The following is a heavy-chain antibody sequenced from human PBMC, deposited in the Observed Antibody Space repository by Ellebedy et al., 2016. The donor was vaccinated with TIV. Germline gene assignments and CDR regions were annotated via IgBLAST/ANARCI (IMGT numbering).Heavy chain of an antibody. CDR1: GFSFSTHG. Sequence: PGGSLRLSCTGSGFSFSTHGMHWVRQPPGKGLEWVALIWSDGSIENYEDSVKGRFTISRDKSNNTVYLQMNSLRVEDTAVYYCARDRHCVGGRCYSVWGQGTLVTVSS. CDR3: ARDRHCVGGRCYSV. V-gene: IGHV3-33*01. CDR2: IWSDGSIE. J-gene: IGHJ4*02. D-gene: IGHD2-15*01.